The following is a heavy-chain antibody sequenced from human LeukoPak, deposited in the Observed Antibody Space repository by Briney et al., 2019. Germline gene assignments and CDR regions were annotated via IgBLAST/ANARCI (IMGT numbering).Heavy chain of an antibody. CDR2: IYTNGST. Sequence: SETLSLTCTVSGGSITSYYWSWIRQPAGKGLEWIGRIYTNGSTNYNPSLKSRVTMSVDTSKNQFSLKLSSVTAADTAFYYCAKARVGTTRDYNNMDVWGQGTTVTVSS. CDR1: GGSITSYY. J-gene: IGHJ6*03. D-gene: IGHD1-26*01. CDR3: AKARVGTTRDYNNMDV. V-gene: IGHV4-4*07.